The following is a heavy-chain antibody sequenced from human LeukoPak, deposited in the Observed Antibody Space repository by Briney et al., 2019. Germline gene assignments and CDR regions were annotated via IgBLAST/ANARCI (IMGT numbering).Heavy chain of an antibody. CDR1: GFTFSSYA. CDR2: ISASGHST. Sequence: GGSLRLSCAASGFTFSSYAMSWVRQAPGKGLEWVSAISASGHSTYYADSVKGRFTISRDNSKNTLYLQMNSLRAEDTAVYYCARSNDSPNYYYYYGMDVWGQGTTVTVSS. V-gene: IGHV3-23*01. J-gene: IGHJ6*02. CDR3: ARSNDSPNYYYYYGMDV. D-gene: IGHD2-15*01.